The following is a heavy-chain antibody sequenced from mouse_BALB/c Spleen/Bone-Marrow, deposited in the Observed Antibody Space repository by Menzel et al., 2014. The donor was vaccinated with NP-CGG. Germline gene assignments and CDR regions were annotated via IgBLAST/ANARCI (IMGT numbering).Heavy chain of an antibody. Sequence: QVQLQQPGAELVKPGASVKMSCKASGYTFTSYWMHWVKQRPGQGLEWIGVIDPSDSYTSYNQEFKGKATLTVDTSSSPASMQLSSLSSEDSAFYCGTRGDYDWCCDVRGAGTTVTVAS. CDR1: GYTFTSYW. D-gene: IGHD2-4*01. J-gene: IGHJ1*01. CDR3: TRGDYDWCCDV. V-gene: IGHV1S127*01. CDR2: IDPSDSYT.